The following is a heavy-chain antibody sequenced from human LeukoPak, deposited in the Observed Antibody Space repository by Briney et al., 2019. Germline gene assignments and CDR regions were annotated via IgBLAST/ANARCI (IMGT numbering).Heavy chain of an antibody. V-gene: IGHV3-33*01. Sequence: PGGSLRLSCAASGFTFSSYSMHWVRQAPGKGLEWVAVIWYDGTSKYYGDSVRGRFTISRDNSKNAVSLEMNSLRVEDTAVYYCARDHGWECLIDSFEIWGQGTMVTVSS. J-gene: IGHJ3*02. CDR1: GFTFSSYS. CDR2: IWYDGTSK. CDR3: ARDHGWECLIDSFEI. D-gene: IGHD1-26*01.